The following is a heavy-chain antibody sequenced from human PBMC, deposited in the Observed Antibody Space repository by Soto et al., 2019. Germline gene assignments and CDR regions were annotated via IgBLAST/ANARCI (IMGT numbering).Heavy chain of an antibody. D-gene: IGHD7-27*01. V-gene: IGHV3-23*01. CDR2: ISGRDENT. Sequence: DVQLLESGGGLVQPGGSLRLSCAASGFTFSVFAMSWVRQAPGKGLELVSTISGRDENTYYADSVKGRFTISRDNSKNTLNLQMNSLRGEDTAVYYCAKDRGTGDYGVNAVDIWGQGTMVTVAS. CDR1: GFTFSVFA. J-gene: IGHJ3*02. CDR3: AKDRGTGDYGVNAVDI.